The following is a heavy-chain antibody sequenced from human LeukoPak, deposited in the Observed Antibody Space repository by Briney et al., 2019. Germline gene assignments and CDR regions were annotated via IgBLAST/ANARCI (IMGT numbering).Heavy chain of an antibody. D-gene: IGHD3-10*01. Sequence: SETLSLTCAVYGGSFSGYYWSWIRQPPGKGLEWIGYIYYSGSTNYNPSLKSRVTISVDTSKNQFSLKLSSVTAADTAVYYCARSRPYGSGSYSWADYMDVWGKGTTVTISS. J-gene: IGHJ6*03. CDR2: IYYSGST. CDR1: GGSFSGYY. V-gene: IGHV4-59*01. CDR3: ARSRPYGSGSYSWADYMDV.